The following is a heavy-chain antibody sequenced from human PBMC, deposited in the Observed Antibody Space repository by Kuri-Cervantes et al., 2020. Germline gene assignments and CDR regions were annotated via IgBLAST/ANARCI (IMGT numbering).Heavy chain of an antibody. J-gene: IGHJ4*02. V-gene: IGHV4-59*01. CDR1: GGSISSYY. CDR2: IYYSGST. Sequence: SETLSLTCTVSGGSISSYYWSWIRQPPGKGLEWIGYIYYSGSTNYNPSLKSRVTISVDTSKNQFSLKLSSVTAADTAVYYCTSYGDYFYWGQGTLVTVSS. CDR3: TSYGDYFY. D-gene: IGHD4-17*01.